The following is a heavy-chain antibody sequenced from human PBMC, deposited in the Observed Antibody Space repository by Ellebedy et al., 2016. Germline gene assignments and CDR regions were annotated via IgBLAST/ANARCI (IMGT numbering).Heavy chain of an antibody. D-gene: IGHD6-19*01. CDR3: AKDLGVAGAFDI. CDR1: GFTFSGYG. V-gene: IGHV3-30*18. Sequence: GESLKISXAASGFTFSGYGMHWVRQAPGKGLEWVAVISYDGSNKYYADSVKGRFTISRDNSKNTLYLQMNSLRAEDTAVYYCAKDLGVAGAFDIWGQGTMVTVSS. CDR2: ISYDGSNK. J-gene: IGHJ3*02.